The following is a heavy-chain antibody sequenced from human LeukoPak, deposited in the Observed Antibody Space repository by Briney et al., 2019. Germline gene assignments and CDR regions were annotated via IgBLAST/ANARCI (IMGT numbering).Heavy chain of an antibody. CDR3: ARDPSGWHSMDY. CDR2: ISPDGSSA. Sequence: GWSLRLSCAASEFSFSSYWMHWVRQAPGKGLVWVSRISPDGSSASYADSVRGRFTISRDNAKNTLYLQMNSLRAEETAIYYCARDPSGWHSMDYWGQGILVTVSS. V-gene: IGHV3-74*01. CDR1: EFSFSSYW. D-gene: IGHD6-19*01. J-gene: IGHJ4*02.